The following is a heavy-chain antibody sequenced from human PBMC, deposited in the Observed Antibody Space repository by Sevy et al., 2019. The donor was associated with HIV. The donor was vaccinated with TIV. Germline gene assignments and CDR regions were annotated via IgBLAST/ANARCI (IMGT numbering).Heavy chain of an antibody. J-gene: IGHJ4*02. CDR1: GFTFSNYA. D-gene: IGHD3-3*01. CDR3: AKDRVTVFGVVVTFDS. CDR2: ISGSGYAT. V-gene: IGHV3-23*01. Sequence: GGSLRLSCAASGFTFSNYAMHWVRQVAGKGLEWVSTISGSGYATYYADSVKGRFIISRDTSRNTLYLQMNSLRVEDSAVYFCAKDRVTVFGVVVTFDSWGQGTLVTVSS.